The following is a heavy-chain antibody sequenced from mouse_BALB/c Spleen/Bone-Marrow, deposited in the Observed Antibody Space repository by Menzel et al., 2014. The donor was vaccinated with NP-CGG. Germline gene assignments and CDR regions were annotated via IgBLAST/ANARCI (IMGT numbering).Heavy chain of an antibody. CDR3: TPYDNYGWEY. Sequence: EVKVVESGAELVRSGASVKLSCTGSGFNIKDSYIHWVKQRPGQGLEWIGWIDPENGDTEYVPKFQGKATMTADTSSNTAYLQLSSLTSEDTAVYYCTPYDNYGWEYWGQGTSVTVSS. V-gene: IGHV14-4*02. CDR1: GFNIKDSY. J-gene: IGHJ4*01. D-gene: IGHD2-10*02. CDR2: IDPENGDT.